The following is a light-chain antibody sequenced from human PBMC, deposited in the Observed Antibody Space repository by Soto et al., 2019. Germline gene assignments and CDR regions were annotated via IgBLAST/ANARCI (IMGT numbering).Light chain of an antibody. Sequence: DIQMTQSPSTLSASVGDRVTITCRASQSISTWLAWYQQKPGKAPKLLIYKASSLKSGVPSRFSGSGSGTEFTLTISSLQHDDFAPYYCQQYINRWTFGQGTKV. CDR2: KAS. CDR1: QSISTW. V-gene: IGKV1-5*03. CDR3: QQYINRWT. J-gene: IGKJ1*01.